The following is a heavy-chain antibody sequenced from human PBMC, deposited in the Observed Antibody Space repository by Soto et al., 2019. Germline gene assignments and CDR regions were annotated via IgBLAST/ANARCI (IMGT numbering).Heavy chain of an antibody. CDR2: ISTFNSHT. Sequence: QVQLLQSGAEVKKPGASVKVSCKASGYTFTSYGISWVRQAPGQGLEWMGWISTFNSHTDYAQKVQGRVAMTTDRSTGTAYMELRSLRSDDTAVYYCAMGPLDYPIPDFDYWGQGTLVTVSS. CDR3: AMGPLDYPIPDFDY. J-gene: IGHJ4*02. V-gene: IGHV1-18*01. D-gene: IGHD2-8*01. CDR1: GYTFTSYG.